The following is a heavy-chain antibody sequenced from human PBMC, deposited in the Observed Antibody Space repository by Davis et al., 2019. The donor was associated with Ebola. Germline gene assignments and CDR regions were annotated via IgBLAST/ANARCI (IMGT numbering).Heavy chain of an antibody. V-gene: IGHV3-30*18. J-gene: IGHJ4*02. Sequence: GGSLRLSCAASGFTFSSYGMHWVRQAPGKGLEWVAVISYDGSNKYYADSVKGRFTISRDNSKNTLYLQMNSLRAEDTAVYCCAKVEAVAGTGWWGQGTLVTVSS. CDR3: AKVEAVAGTGW. D-gene: IGHD6-19*01. CDR1: GFTFSSYG. CDR2: ISYDGSNK.